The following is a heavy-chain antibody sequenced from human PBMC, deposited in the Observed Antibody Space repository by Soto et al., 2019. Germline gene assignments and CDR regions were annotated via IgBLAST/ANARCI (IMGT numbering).Heavy chain of an antibody. V-gene: IGHV4-39*01. CDR3: ATTYSGSLNWFDP. J-gene: IGHJ5*02. CDR1: GGSISSSSYY. D-gene: IGHD1-26*01. CDR2: IYYSGST. Sequence: SETLSLTCTVSGGSISSSSYYWGWIRQPPGKGLEWIGSIYYSGSTYYNPSLKSRVTISVDTSENQFSLKLSSVTAADTAVYYCATTYSGSLNWFDPWGRGTLVTVSS.